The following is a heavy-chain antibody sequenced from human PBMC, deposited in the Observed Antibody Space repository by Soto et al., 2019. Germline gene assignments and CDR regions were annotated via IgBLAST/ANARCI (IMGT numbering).Heavy chain of an antibody. CDR3: ARYFRVRGWDHAIDI. D-gene: IGHD6-19*01. V-gene: IGHV3-66*01. Sequence: GGSLRLSCAASGFIVSSDDMSWVRQAPGKGLEWVSYIYGGGITHYAESVKDRFTISRDNSKNTLYLQMNSLRVDDTAVYFCARYFRVRGWDHAIDIWGQGTMVTGS. CDR1: GFIVSSDD. J-gene: IGHJ3*02. CDR2: IYGGGIT.